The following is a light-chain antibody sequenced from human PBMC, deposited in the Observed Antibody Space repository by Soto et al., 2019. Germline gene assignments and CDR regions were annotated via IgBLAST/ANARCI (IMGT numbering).Light chain of an antibody. CDR3: ASWDTSLDGIYV. CDR2: TNN. CDR1: ISNIGSNT. Sequence: QSVLPQPPSASGTPGQRVTISCSGSISNIGSNTVNWYQQLPGAAPKLLIYTNNQRPSGVPDRFSGSKSGTSASLAISGLLSEDEADYYCASWDTSLDGIYVFGTGTKVTVL. J-gene: IGLJ1*01. V-gene: IGLV1-44*01.